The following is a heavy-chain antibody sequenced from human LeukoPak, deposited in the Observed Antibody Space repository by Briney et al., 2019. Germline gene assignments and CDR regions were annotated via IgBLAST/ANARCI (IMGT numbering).Heavy chain of an antibody. V-gene: IGHV6-1*01. Sequence: SQTLSVTCAISGDSVSSINGAWNWVRQSPSRGLEWLGRTYYRSKWCSDYAVPIQGRMSINPDTSKNQFTLHLFSVTPDDTAVYYCARDVATTGWYTFDYWGQGTRVTASS. J-gene: IGHJ4*02. CDR2: TYYRSKWCS. CDR3: ARDVATTGWYTFDY. D-gene: IGHD6-19*01. CDR1: GDSVSSINGA.